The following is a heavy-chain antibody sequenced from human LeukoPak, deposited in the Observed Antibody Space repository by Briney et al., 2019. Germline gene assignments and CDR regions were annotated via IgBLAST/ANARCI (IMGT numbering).Heavy chain of an antibody. D-gene: IGHD4-11*01. CDR3: ARGPSTTLTTK. Sequence: SGGSLRLSCVASEFSYSSYWMTWVRQAPGKGREWVANIKQDGSVKNYVDSVKGRFTISRDNAENSLYLQMNSLRVEDTAVYYCARGPSTTLTTKWGQGTLVTVSS. CDR2: IKQDGSVK. V-gene: IGHV3-7*01. J-gene: IGHJ4*02. CDR1: EFSYSSYW.